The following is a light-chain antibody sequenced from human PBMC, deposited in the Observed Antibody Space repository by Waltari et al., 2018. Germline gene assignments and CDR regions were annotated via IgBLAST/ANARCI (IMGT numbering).Light chain of an antibody. Sequence: EIVLTQSPATLPLSPGERATLSCRASQSVSRTLAWYQQKPGQAPRLLIYDASRRATGIPDRFSGSGSGTDFSLTISRLEPEDFAWYFCQKYGTLPATFGQGTKVEIK. V-gene: IGKV3-20*01. CDR3: QKYGTLPAT. CDR2: DAS. CDR1: QSVSRT. J-gene: IGKJ1*01.